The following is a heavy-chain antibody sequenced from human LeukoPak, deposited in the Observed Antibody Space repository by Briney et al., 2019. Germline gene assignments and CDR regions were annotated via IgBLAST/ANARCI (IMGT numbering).Heavy chain of an antibody. CDR3: TRDRRYDYVWGSYRYGGAFDI. CDR1: GFIFSSYA. CDR2: IRSKAYGGTT. J-gene: IGHJ3*02. Sequence: GGSLRLSCAASGFIFSSYAMSWVRQAPGKGLEWVGFIRSKAYGGTTEYAASVKGRFTISRDDSKSIAYLQMNSLKTEDTAVYYCTRDRRYDYVWGSYRYGGAFDIWGQGTMVTVSS. V-gene: IGHV3-49*04. D-gene: IGHD3-16*02.